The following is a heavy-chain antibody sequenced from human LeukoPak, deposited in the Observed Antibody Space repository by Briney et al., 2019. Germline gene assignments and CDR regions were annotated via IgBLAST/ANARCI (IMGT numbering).Heavy chain of an antibody. V-gene: IGHV3-30*02. D-gene: IGHD4-17*01. Sequence: PGGSLRLSCAASGFTFSDYSMHWVRQAPGKGLNWVAFIRYDGNNKYYADSVKGRFTISRDNSKNMLYLEMNSLSIEDTAVYYCAREAPWEYGDYPWLAASGSYYYYMDVWGKGTTVTISS. CDR1: GFTFSDYS. CDR3: AREAPWEYGDYPWLAASGSYYYYMDV. J-gene: IGHJ6*03. CDR2: IRYDGNNK.